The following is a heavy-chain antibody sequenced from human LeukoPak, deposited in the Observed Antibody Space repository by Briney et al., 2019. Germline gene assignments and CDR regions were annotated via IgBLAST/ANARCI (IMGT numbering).Heavy chain of an antibody. D-gene: IGHD3-16*01. CDR1: GFTVSSNY. J-gene: IGHJ1*01. Sequence: GGSLRLSCTASGFTVSSNYMSWVRQAPGKGLEWVSGISPRGDITYYKDSVRGRFTISRDNFKNTVSLQLNSLRAEDTAMYYCAKDDDWGRFNHWGQGTLVTVSS. V-gene: IGHV3-53*01. CDR3: AKDDDWGRFNH. CDR2: SPRGDIT.